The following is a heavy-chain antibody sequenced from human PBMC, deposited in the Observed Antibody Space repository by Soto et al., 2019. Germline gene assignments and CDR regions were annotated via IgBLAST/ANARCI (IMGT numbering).Heavy chain of an antibody. CDR2: IIGSGGST. V-gene: IGHV3-23*01. Sequence: XGSLRLSCAAAGFTFSIFAMSWVRQSPGKGLDWVSTIIGSGGSTYYADAVKGRFTISRDNSMGTLYLQMKSLRVEDTAIYYCAKEVSLGSTVDLGYWGQGALGTVSS. CDR3: AKEVSLGSTVDLGY. D-gene: IGHD7-27*01. CDR1: GFTFSIFA. J-gene: IGHJ4*02.